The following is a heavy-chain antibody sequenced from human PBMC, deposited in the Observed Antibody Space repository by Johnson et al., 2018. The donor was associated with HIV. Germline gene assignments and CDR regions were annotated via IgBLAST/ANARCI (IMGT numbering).Heavy chain of an antibody. V-gene: IGHV3-33*01. D-gene: IGHD2-21*02. CDR1: GFTFSTYG. J-gene: IGHJ3*02. CDR2: IWYDGTNK. Sequence: QVQLVESGGGVVQPGRSLRLSCAASGFTFSTYGMHWVRQAPGMGLEWVALIWYDGTNKYYADSVKGRFTISRDNSKNTLYLQMNSLKTEETAVYYCARSPASRVGDSFAFDIWGQGTMVTVSS. CDR3: ARSPASRVGDSFAFDI.